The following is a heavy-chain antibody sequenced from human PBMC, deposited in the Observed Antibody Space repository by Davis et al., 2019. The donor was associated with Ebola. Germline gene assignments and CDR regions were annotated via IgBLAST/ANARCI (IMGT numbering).Heavy chain of an antibody. CDR1: GFIFSGYA. V-gene: IGHV3-23*01. Sequence: GGSLRLSCTASGFIFSGYAMAWVRQAPGKGLEWVSAIRGDGDVTHYGDSVKGRFTVSRDNSKNTLYLQMNSLRVEDTAVYYCAKELFYGSGSEGDWGQGTLVNVSS. J-gene: IGHJ4*02. CDR2: IRGDGDVT. CDR3: AKELFYGSGSEGD. D-gene: IGHD3-10*01.